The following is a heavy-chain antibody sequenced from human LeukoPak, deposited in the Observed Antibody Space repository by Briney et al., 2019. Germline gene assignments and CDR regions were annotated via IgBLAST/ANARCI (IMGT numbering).Heavy chain of an antibody. V-gene: IGHV3-7*01. CDR2: TNQDGSKN. CDR3: ATTVAGYPDDYFDY. D-gene: IGHD6-19*01. CDR1: EFTFSNYW. Sequence: GGSLRLSCAASEFTFSNYWMSWVRQAPGKGLERVAHTNQDGSKNYYVDSVRGRFTISRDNAKNSLYLQMNSLRAEDTAVYYCATTVAGYPDDYFDYWGQGTLVTVSS. J-gene: IGHJ4*02.